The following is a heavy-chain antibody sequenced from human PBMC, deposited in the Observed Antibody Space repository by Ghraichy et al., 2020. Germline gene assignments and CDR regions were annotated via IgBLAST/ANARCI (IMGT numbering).Heavy chain of an antibody. D-gene: IGHD3-16*01. CDR1: GGSFSGYY. V-gene: IGHV4-34*01. CDR3: ARGYGVGELFY. J-gene: IGHJ4*02. Sequence: SETLSLTCAVYGGSFSGYYWSWIRQPPGKGLEWIGEINHSGSTNYNPSLKSRVTISVDTSKNQFSLKLSSVTAADTAVYYCARGYGVGELFYWGQGTLVTVSS. CDR2: INHSGST.